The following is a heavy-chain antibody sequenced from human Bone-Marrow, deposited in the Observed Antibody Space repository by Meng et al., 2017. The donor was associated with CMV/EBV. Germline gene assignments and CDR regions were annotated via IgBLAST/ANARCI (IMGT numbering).Heavy chain of an antibody. D-gene: IGHD2-2*01. J-gene: IGHJ3*02. CDR2: IYYSGST. CDR1: GGSISSGDYY. Sequence: SETLSLTCTVSGGSISSGDYYWSWIRQPPGKGLEWIGYIYYSGSTYYNPSLKSRVTISVDTSKNQFSLKLSSVTAADTAVYYCASSCSSTSCLDAFDIWGQGTMVTVSS. CDR3: ASSCSSTSCLDAFDI. V-gene: IGHV4-30-4*08.